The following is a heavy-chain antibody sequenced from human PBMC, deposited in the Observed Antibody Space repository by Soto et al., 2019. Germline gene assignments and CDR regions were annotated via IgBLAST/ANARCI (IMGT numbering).Heavy chain of an antibody. Sequence: PSETLSLTCTVSGGSISSYYWSWIRQPPGKGLEWIGYIYYSVSTNYNPSLKSRVTISVDTSKNQFSLKLSSVTAADTALYFCAREKGSGTHMGFDYWGQGTQVTVSS. D-gene: IGHD3-10*01. V-gene: IGHV4-59*12. CDR3: AREKGSGTHMGFDY. CDR1: GGSISSYY. J-gene: IGHJ4*02. CDR2: IYYSVST.